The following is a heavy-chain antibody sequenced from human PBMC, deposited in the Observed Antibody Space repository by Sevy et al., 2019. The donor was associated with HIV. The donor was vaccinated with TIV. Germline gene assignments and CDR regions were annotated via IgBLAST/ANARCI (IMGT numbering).Heavy chain of an antibody. CDR1: GFTFGDYA. D-gene: IGHD3-22*01. CDR2: IRSKAYGGTT. V-gene: IGHV3-49*03. J-gene: IGHJ4*02. CDR3: TRAGITMIVVVPFDY. Sequence: GGSLRLSCTASGFTFGDYAMSWFRQAPGKGLEWVGFIRSKAYGGTTEYAASVKGRFTISRDDSKSIAYLQMNSLKTEDTVVYYCTRAGITMIVVVPFDYWGQGTLVTVSS.